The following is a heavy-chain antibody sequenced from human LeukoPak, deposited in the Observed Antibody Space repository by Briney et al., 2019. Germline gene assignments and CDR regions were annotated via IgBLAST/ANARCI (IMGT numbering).Heavy chain of an antibody. CDR1: GGSISSGSYY. J-gene: IGHJ4*02. CDR2: IYTSGST. Sequence: PSQTLSLTCTVSGGSISSGSYYWSWIRQPAGKGLEWIGRIYTSGSTNYNPSLKSRVTISVDTSKNQFSLKLSSVTAADTAVYYCARDRHCSGGSCYPYYFDYWGQGTLVTVSS. V-gene: IGHV4-61*02. CDR3: ARDRHCSGGSCYPYYFDY. D-gene: IGHD2-15*01.